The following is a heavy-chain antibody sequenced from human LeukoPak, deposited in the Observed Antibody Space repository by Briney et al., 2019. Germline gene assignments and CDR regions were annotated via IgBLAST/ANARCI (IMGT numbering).Heavy chain of an antibody. V-gene: IGHV3-33*01. Sequence: GGPLRLSCAASGFTFSSYGMHWVRQAPGKGLEWVAVIWYDGSNKYYADSVKGRFTVSRDNSKNTLYLQMNSLRAEDTAVYYCARVSSSGWSDYWGQGTLVTVSS. CDR1: GFTFSSYG. J-gene: IGHJ4*02. CDR3: ARVSSSGWSDY. CDR2: IWYDGSNK. D-gene: IGHD6-19*01.